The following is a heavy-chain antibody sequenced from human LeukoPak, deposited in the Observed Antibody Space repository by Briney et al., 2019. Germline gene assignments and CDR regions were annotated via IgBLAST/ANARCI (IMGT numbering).Heavy chain of an antibody. D-gene: IGHD2-2*02. CDR1: GFTFSSYW. Sequence: PGGSLRLSCAASGFTFSSYWMSWVRQAPGKGLEWVANIKQDGSEKYYVDSVKGRFTISRDNAKNSLYLQMNGLRAEDTAVYYCARDRGAQLPYAPTDYWGQGTLVTVSS. V-gene: IGHV3-7*01. CDR2: IKQDGSEK. CDR3: ARDRGAQLPYAPTDY. J-gene: IGHJ4*02.